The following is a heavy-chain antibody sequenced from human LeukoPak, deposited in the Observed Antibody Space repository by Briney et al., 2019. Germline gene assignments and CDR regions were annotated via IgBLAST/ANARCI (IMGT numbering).Heavy chain of an antibody. J-gene: IGHJ4*02. D-gene: IGHD2/OR15-2a*01. CDR3: ARDMGFLRV. CDR2: ISWNSGSI. CDR1: GFTFDDYA. Sequence: PGRSLRLSCAASGFTFDDYAMHWVRQAPGKGLEWVSGISWNSGSIGYADSVKGRFTISRDNAKNSLYLQMNSLRAEDTAVYYCARDMGFLRVWGQGTLVTVSS. V-gene: IGHV3-9*01.